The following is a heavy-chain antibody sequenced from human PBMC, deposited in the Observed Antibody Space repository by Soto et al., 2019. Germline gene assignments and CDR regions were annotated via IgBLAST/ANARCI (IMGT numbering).Heavy chain of an antibody. CDR2: ISSSGSTI. Sequence: EVQLVESGGGLVQPGGSLRLSCAASGFTFSSYEMNWVRQAPGKGLEWVSYISSSGSTIYYADSVKGRFTISSDNAKNSLYLQINSLRAEDTAVYYCARDQVSGGGPHDCGQRTLVTVAA. CDR3: ARDQVSGGGPHD. D-gene: IGHD2-8*02. CDR1: GFTFSSYE. J-gene: IGHJ4*02. V-gene: IGHV3-48*03.